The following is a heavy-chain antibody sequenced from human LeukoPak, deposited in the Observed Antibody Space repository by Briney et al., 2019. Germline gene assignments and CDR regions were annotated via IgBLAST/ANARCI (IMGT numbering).Heavy chain of an antibody. D-gene: IGHD4-23*01. Sequence: SETLSLTCTVSDDSITIYYWTWIRQPPGKGLEWIGYIDHTGSTNYNPSLNSRVTISRDTSKNHFSLELSSVTAADTAVYYCARDNSIADRGWWFDPWGQGTLVTVSS. CDR3: ARDNSIADRGWWFDP. J-gene: IGHJ5*02. CDR2: IDHTGST. V-gene: IGHV4-59*01. CDR1: DDSITIYY.